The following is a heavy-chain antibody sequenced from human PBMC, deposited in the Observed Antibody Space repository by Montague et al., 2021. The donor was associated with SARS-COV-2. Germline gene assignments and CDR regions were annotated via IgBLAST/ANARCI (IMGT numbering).Heavy chain of an antibody. D-gene: IGHD2-2*01. CDR1: GGSISNYY. V-gene: IGHV4-59*01. CDR2: ISSSGST. Sequence: SETLSLTCTVSGGSISNYYWSWIRQPPGKGLEWIGYISSSGSTNYNPSLKSRVTISVDTSKIQFSLRLSSVTSAYTAVYYCARDNPISSRLPLTKVDYYYGLDVWGQGTTVTVSS. J-gene: IGHJ6*02. CDR3: ARDNPISSRLPLTKVDYYYGLDV.